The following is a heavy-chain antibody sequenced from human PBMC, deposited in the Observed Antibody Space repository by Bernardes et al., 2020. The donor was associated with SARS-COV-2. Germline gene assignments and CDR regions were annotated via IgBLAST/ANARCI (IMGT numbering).Heavy chain of an antibody. Sequence: GGSLRLSCAASGFTFSSYWMSWVRQAPGKGLEWVANIKQDGSEKYYVDSVKGRFTISRDNAKNSLYLQMNSLRAEDTAVYYCARDGRGDSSSWYLGYYYYGMDVWGQGTTVTVSS. CDR1: GFTFSSYW. V-gene: IGHV3-7*01. J-gene: IGHJ6*02. CDR2: IKQDGSEK. D-gene: IGHD6-13*01. CDR3: ARDGRGDSSSWYLGYYYYGMDV.